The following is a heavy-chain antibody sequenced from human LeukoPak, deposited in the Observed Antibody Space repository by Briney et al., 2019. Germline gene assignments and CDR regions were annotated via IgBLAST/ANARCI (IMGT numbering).Heavy chain of an antibody. CDR1: GYTFTSCG. V-gene: IGHV1-18*01. CDR3: ARVPGSIAAAGTH. J-gene: IGHJ4*02. CDR2: ISTYNGNT. Sequence: GASVKVSCKASGYTFTSCGILWVRQAPGQGLEWMGWISTYNGNTDYAQKLQGRVTMTTDTSTSTAYMELRSLRSDDTAVYYCARVPGSIAAAGTHWGQGTLVTVSS. D-gene: IGHD6-13*01.